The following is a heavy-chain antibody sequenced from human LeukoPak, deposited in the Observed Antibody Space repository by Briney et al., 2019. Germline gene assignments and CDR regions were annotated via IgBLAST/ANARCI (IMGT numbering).Heavy chain of an antibody. Sequence: GSXILSCAASGITFSTARMSWFRQAPGKGLEWVGRIKSKIGGATADYAAPVKDRFTISRDDSKNTLYLQMNSLKTEDTAVYSCASDRAWFDPWGQGTLVTVSS. J-gene: IGHJ5*02. CDR1: GITFSTAR. V-gene: IGHV3-15*01. CDR3: ASDRAWFDP. D-gene: IGHD3-10*01. CDR2: IKSKIGGATA.